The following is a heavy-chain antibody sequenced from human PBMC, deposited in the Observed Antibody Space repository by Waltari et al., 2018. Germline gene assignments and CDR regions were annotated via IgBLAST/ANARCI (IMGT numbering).Heavy chain of an antibody. Sequence: EVQLVQSGAEVKKPGESLKISCKGSGYSFTGYWIGWVRQMPGKGLEWMGSIDPGDSVTRYSPSFQGQVTIAADKSISTAYLQWSSLKASDTAMYYCAREPLGGATEIHSEGGYWGQGTLVTVSS. CDR1: GYSFTGYW. J-gene: IGHJ4*02. CDR3: AREPLGGATEIHSEGGY. D-gene: IGHD1-26*01. V-gene: IGHV5-51*03. CDR2: IDPGDSVT.